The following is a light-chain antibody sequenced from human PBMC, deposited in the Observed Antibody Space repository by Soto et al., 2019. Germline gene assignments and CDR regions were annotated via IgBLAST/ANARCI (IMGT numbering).Light chain of an antibody. CDR1: QSIDTW. CDR2: DAS. J-gene: IGKJ1*01. V-gene: IGKV1-5*01. Sequence: DIRMTQSPSTLSASVGDRVTITCRASQSIDTWLAWYQQKPGKAPQLLIYDASSLESGVPSSFTGSGSGTEFSLTISSLQPDDFATYYCQQYKRSWTFGQGTKVEVK. CDR3: QQYKRSWT.